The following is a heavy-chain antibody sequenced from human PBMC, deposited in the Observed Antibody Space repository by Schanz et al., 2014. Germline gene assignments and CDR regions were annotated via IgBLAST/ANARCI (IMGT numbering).Heavy chain of an antibody. CDR2: INPNSGDR. CDR3: ARAGQDYSDSSGYATYYFGN. CDR1: GYTFTGHH. Sequence: QVQLVQSGAEVKKPGASVKVSCKASGYTFTGHHMHWVRQAPGQGLEWMGWINPNSGDRNYAQKFQGRVTMTRDTSISTAYMELSNLRSEDTVVYYCARAGQDYSDSSGYATYYFGNWGQGTLVTVSS. J-gene: IGHJ4*02. D-gene: IGHD3-22*01. V-gene: IGHV1-2*02.